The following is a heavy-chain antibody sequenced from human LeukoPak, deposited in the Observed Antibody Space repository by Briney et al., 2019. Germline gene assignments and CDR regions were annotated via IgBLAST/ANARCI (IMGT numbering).Heavy chain of an antibody. Sequence: SETLSLTCTVSGGSISSYYWSWIRQPPGKGLEWIGYIYYSGSTNYNPSLKSRVTISVDTSKNQFSLKLSSVTAADTAVYYCARLLGYCSSTSCFRPADYYYYTDVWGKGTTVTISS. V-gene: IGHV4-59*12. CDR1: GGSISSYY. D-gene: IGHD2-2*01. CDR3: ARLLGYCSSTSCFRPADYYYYTDV. J-gene: IGHJ6*03. CDR2: IYYSGST.